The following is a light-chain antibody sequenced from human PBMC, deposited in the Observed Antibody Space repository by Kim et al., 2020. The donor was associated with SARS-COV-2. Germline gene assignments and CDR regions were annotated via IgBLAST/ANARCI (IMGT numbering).Light chain of an antibody. CDR1: QSVLYSANKKNY. CDR3: QKYYTSTYT. V-gene: IGKV4-1*01. CDR2: WAS. Sequence: KATSKCKSSQSVLYSANKKNYVAWYKQKSGQPPKLLMNWASTRQSGVPDRVSGSGSGTDFALTISSLQAEDVAVYYCQKYYTSTYTFGQGTKLEI. J-gene: IGKJ2*01.